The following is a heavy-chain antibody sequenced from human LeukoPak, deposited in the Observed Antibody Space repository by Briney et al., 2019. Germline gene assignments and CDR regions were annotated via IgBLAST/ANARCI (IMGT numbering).Heavy chain of an antibody. Sequence: GRPLRLSCAGSGFIFNNYAMHWVRQPPGKGLEWVSGISWNSGSIDYADSVKGRFTISRDNAKNSLYLQMNSLRVEDTAFYYCAKDNRRHYTSGPNPDSLHWGQGALVTVSS. J-gene: IGHJ4*02. V-gene: IGHV3-9*01. CDR2: ISWNSGSI. D-gene: IGHD6-19*01. CDR1: GFIFNNYA. CDR3: AKDNRRHYTSGPNPDSLH.